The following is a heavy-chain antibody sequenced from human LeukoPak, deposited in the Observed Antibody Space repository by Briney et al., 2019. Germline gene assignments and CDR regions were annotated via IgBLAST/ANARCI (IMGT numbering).Heavy chain of an antibody. J-gene: IGHJ4*02. D-gene: IGHD3-16*02. V-gene: IGHV4-39*01. CDR2: IYYSGST. Sequence: SETLSLTCTVSAGSISSSSYYWRWIRQPPGKGLEWIGSIYYSGSTYYNPSLKSRVTISVDTSKNQFSLKLSSVTAADTAVYYCASSRNHYVWGSYRYTVPYYFDYWGQGTLVTVSS. CDR3: ASSRNHYVWGSYRYTVPYYFDY. CDR1: AGSISSSSYY.